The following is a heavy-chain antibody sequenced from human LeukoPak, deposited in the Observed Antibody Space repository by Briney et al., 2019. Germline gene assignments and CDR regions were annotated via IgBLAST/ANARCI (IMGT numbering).Heavy chain of an antibody. CDR2: INHSGST. CDR1: GGSFSGYY. D-gene: IGHD3-22*01. CDR3: AREGYYENFDY. V-gene: IGHV4-34*01. J-gene: IGHJ4*02. Sequence: PSETLSLTCAVYGGSFSGYYRSWIRQPPGKGLEWIGEINHSGSTNYNPSLKSRVTISVDTSKNQFSLKLSSVTAADTAVYYCAREGYYENFDYWGQGTLVTVSS.